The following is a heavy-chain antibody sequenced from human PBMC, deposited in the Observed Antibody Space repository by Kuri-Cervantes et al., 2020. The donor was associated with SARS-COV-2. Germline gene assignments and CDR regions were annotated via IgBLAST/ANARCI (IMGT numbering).Heavy chain of an antibody. CDR2: INPSGGST. V-gene: IGHV1-46*01. D-gene: IGHD2-15*01. CDR1: GYTFTSYY. Sequence: GESLKISCEASGYTFTSYYMHWVRQAPGQGLEWMGIINPSGGSTSYAQKFQGRVTMTRDTSTSTVYMELSSLRSGDTAVYYCARSSLGYCSGGSCSNWFDPWGQGTLVTVSS. CDR3: ARSSLGYCSGGSCSNWFDP. J-gene: IGHJ5*02.